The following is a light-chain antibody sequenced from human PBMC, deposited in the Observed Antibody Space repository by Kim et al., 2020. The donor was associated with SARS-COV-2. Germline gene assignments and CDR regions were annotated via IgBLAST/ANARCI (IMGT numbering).Light chain of an antibody. CDR3: HQYGSSPRT. CDR2: GTS. V-gene: IGKV3-20*01. CDR1: QTVNSNN. J-gene: IGKJ2*01. Sequence: SPGERAVPSCWASQTVNSNNVAWYQQKGGQVPRLLVYGTSTMAPGVPDRFTGSGSGAGFTLIISRLEPEDFATYYCHQYGSSPRTFGQGTKVDIK.